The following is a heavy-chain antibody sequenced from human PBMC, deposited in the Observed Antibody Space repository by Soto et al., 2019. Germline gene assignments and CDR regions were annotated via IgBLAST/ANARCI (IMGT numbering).Heavy chain of an antibody. CDR1: GYTFTSFW. V-gene: IGHV5-10-1*01. J-gene: IGHJ5*02. Sequence: GESLKISCTGFGYTFTSFWISWVRQMPGKGLEWVGRIDPGDIYATYSPAFQGHVTISADKATSTAYLQWSSLKASDTAMYFCARIYCTTTTCDSWFDPWGQGTLVTVSS. CDR2: IDPGDIYA. CDR3: ARIYCTTTTCDSWFDP. D-gene: IGHD2-2*01.